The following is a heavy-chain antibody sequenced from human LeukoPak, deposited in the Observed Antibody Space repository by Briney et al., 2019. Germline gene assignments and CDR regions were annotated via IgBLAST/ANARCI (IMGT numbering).Heavy chain of an antibody. CDR1: GGSISSGGYS. V-gene: IGHV4-30-2*01. J-gene: IGHJ4*02. CDR2: IYHSGST. Sequence: SETLSLTCAVSGGSISSGGYSWSWIRQPPGKGLEWIGYIYHSGSTYYNPSLKSRVTISVDTSKNQFSLKLSSVTAADTAVYYCARGVKNRYFDWLDHPYYFDYWGQGTLVTVSS. D-gene: IGHD3-9*01. CDR3: ARGVKNRYFDWLDHPYYFDY.